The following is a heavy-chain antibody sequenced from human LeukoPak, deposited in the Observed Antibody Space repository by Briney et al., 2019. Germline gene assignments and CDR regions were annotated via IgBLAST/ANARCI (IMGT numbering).Heavy chain of an antibody. D-gene: IGHD5-18*01. V-gene: IGHV3-30*04. CDR2: ISYDGSNM. Sequence: RSLRLSCAASGFTFSSFAMHWVRQAPGKGLEWVAVISYDGSNMYYADSVKGRFTISRDNYINTLYLQMNSLRPEDMATFYCARGRETYNFDYWGQGTLVTVSS. CDR1: GFTFSSFA. J-gene: IGHJ4*02. CDR3: ARGRETYNFDY.